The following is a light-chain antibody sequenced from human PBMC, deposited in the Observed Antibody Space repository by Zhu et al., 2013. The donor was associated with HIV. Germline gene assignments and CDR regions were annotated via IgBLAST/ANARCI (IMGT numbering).Light chain of an antibody. V-gene: IGKV3-20*01. CDR1: QSVSSSY. CDR2: GAS. Sequence: EIVLTQSPGTLSLSPGERATLSCRASQSVSSSYVAWYQQKPGQAPRLLIYGASGRATGIPDRFSGSGSGTDFTLTISRLEPEDFAVYSCQQYYNWPRTFGQGTKVEI. J-gene: IGKJ1*01. CDR3: QQYYNWPRT.